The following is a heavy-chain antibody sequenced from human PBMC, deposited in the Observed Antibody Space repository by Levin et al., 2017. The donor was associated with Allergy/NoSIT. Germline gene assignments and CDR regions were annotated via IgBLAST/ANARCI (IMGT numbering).Heavy chain of an antibody. CDR2: IIPIFGTA. D-gene: IGHD5-12*01. CDR3: ARGGLRGTYYYYGMDV. V-gene: IGHV1-69*13. Sequence: ASVKVSCKASGGTFSSYAISWVRQAPGQGLEWMGGIIPIFGTANYAQKFQGRVTITADESTSTAYMELSSLRSEDTAVYYCARGGLRGTYYYYGMDVWGQGTTVTVSS. CDR1: GGTFSSYA. J-gene: IGHJ6*02.